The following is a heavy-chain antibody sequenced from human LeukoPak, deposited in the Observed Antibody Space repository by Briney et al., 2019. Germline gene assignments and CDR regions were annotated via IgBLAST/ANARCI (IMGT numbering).Heavy chain of an antibody. CDR1: GFTFSSYA. Sequence: GRSLRLSCAASGFTFSSYAMHWVRQAPGKGLEWVAVISYDGSNKYYADSVKGRFTISRDNSKNTLYLQMNSLRAEDTAVYYCARDHLSSDPHTKYYYGSGSRGWFDPWGQGTLVTVSS. V-gene: IGHV3-30*04. J-gene: IGHJ5*02. D-gene: IGHD3-10*01. CDR3: ARDHLSSDPHTKYYYGSGSRGWFDP. CDR2: ISYDGSNK.